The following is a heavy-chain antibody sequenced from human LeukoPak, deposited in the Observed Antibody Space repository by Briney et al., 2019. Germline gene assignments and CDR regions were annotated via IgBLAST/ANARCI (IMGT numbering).Heavy chain of an antibody. CDR2: IRYDGSNK. CDR1: GFTLTNYA. Sequence: GGSLRLSCLISGFTLTNYAIHWVRQAPGKGLEWVAFIRYDGSNKYYADSVKGRFTISRDNSKNTLYLQMNSLRAEDTAVYYCAKPEVHVLYSGYDFSPPDYWGQGTLVTVSS. CDR3: AKPEVHVLYSGYDFSPPDY. V-gene: IGHV3-30*02. J-gene: IGHJ4*02. D-gene: IGHD5-12*01.